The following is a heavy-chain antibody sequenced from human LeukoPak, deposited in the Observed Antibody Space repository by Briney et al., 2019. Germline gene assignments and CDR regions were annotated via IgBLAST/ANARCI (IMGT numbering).Heavy chain of an antibody. CDR1: GFTFSSYA. CDR3: ARSSGGSYPEFDY. Sequence: GGSLRLSCAASGFTFSSYAMHWVRQAPDKGLEVVSVISYDGSNKYYVDAVKGRFTISRDDSKNTLYLQMDSLRAEDTAIYYCARSSGGSYPEFDYWGQGTLVTVSS. V-gene: IGHV3-30-3*01. J-gene: IGHJ4*02. D-gene: IGHD1-26*01. CDR2: ISYDGSNK.